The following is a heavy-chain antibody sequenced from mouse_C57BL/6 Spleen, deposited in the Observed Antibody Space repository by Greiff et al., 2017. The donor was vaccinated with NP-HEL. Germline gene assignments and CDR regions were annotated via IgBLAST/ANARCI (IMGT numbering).Heavy chain of an antibody. V-gene: IGHV1-26*01. CDR2: INPNNGGT. J-gene: IGHJ4*01. D-gene: IGHD1-1*01. CDR1: GYTFTDYY. CDR3: ERGDYGSSYAMDY. Sequence: VQLQQSGPELVKPGASVKISCKASGYTFTDYYMNWVKQSHGKSLEWIGDINPNNGGTSYNQKFKGKATLTVDKSSSTAYMEIRSLTSEDSAVYYCERGDYGSSYAMDYWGQGTSVTVSS.